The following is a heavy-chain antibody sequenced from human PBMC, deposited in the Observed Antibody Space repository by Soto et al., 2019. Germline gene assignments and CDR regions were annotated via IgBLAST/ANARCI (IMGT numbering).Heavy chain of an antibody. CDR1: GGSMSSYY. CDR3: ARGAAAGVDYGMDV. V-gene: IGHV4-4*07. J-gene: IGHJ6*02. Sequence: QVQLQESGPGLVKPSETLSLTCTVSGGSMSSYYWSWIRQPAGAGLEWIGRIYSSGGTNYNPSLKSRVSISKDTSKKQFSLKLNLVTAADTAVYYCARGAAAGVDYGMDVWGRGTTVTVS. D-gene: IGHD6-13*01. CDR2: IYSSGGT.